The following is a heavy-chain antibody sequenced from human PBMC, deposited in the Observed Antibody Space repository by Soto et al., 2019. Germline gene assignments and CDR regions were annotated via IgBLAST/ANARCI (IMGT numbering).Heavy chain of an antibody. CDR3: VTSPDYNFWSGYFFLDH. J-gene: IGHJ4*02. Sequence: GESLKISCKGSGYTFTSYWIGWVRQMPGKGLEWMGTIYPGDSDTRYSPSFQGQVTISVDKSISTAYLQWSSLKVSDTAMYYCVTSPDYNFWSGYFFLDHWGQGSLVTGSS. D-gene: IGHD3-3*01. V-gene: IGHV5-51*01. CDR1: GYTFTSYW. CDR2: IYPGDSDT.